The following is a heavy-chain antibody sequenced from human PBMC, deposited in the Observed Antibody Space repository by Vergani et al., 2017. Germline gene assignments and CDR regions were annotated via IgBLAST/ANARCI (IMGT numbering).Heavy chain of an antibody. V-gene: IGHV4-39*01. J-gene: IGHJ4*02. CDR2: IYYSGST. D-gene: IGHD3-9*01. CDR1: GASIRSSNYY. CDR3: VRDAINYDVLTGYYIGLDS. Sequence: QLQLQESGPGLVKPSATLSLTCSVSGASIRSSNYYWGCIRQPPGKGLEWIASIYYSGSTYYNPSLKSRVTISVDTSKNQFSLKLSSVTAADTAVYYCVRDAINYDVLTGYYIGLDSWGQGTLVTVSS.